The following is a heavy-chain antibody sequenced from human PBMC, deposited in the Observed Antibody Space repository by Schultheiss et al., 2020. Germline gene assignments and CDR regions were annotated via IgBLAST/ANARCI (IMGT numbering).Heavy chain of an antibody. CDR1: GGSISTYY. CDR3: ARRIGAVPAAKKHWFDP. J-gene: IGHJ5*02. CDR2: INHSGST. V-gene: IGHV4-34*01. Sequence: SETLSLTCTVSGGSISTYYWSWIRQPPGKGLEWIGEINHSGSTNYNPSLKSRVTISVDTSKNQFSLKLSSVTAADTAVYYCARRIGAVPAAKKHWFDPWGQGTLVTVSS. D-gene: IGHD2-2*01.